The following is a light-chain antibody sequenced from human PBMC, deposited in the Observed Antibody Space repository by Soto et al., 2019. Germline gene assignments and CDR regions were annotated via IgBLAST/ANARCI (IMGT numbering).Light chain of an antibody. CDR1: SSNIGAGYD. CDR2: GNS. V-gene: IGLV1-40*01. Sequence: QSVLTQPPSVSVAPGQSVTISCTGSSSNIGAGYDVHWYQQLPGTAPKLLIYGNSNRPSGVPDRFSGSKSGTSASLAITGLQAEDEADYYCQSYDSSLSAVVFGGGTKLTVL. CDR3: QSYDSSLSAVV. J-gene: IGLJ2*01.